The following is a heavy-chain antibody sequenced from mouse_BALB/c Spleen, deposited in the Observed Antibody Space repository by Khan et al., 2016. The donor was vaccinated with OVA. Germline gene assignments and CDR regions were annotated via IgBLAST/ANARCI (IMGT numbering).Heavy chain of an antibody. Sequence: QVRLQQSGAELAKPGASVKMSCKASGYTFTTYWMHWVKQRPGQGLEWIGYIDPSTGYTEYNQKFKDKATLTTDKSTSTAYMQLSSLTSEDSAVYDCARRGLYGICAYWGQGTLVTVSA. CDR1: GYTFTTYW. D-gene: IGHD2-1*01. CDR2: IDPSTGYT. V-gene: IGHV1-7*01. J-gene: IGHJ3*01. CDR3: ARRGLYGICAY.